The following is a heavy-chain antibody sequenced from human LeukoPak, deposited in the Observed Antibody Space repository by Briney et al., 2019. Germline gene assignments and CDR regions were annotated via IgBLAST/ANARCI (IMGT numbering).Heavy chain of an antibody. V-gene: IGHV1-18*01. D-gene: IGHD3-10*01. Sequence: GASVKVSCKASGGTFSNYGISWVRQAPGQGLEWMAWISAYNGNTNYAQKLQGRVTMTTDTSTSTAYMELRSLRSDDTAVYYCAREGSALRDLNYFDYWGQGTLVTVSS. CDR1: GGTFSNYG. J-gene: IGHJ4*02. CDR2: ISAYNGNT. CDR3: AREGSALRDLNYFDY.